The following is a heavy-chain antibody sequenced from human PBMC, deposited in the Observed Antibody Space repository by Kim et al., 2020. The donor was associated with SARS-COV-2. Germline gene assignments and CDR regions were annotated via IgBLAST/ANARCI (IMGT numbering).Heavy chain of an antibody. V-gene: IGHV3-15*01. CDR3: STVPITMLEDFDY. Sequence: YAETVKGRLTISRDDSNNTLYMQMNRLKTEDTAVYYCSTVPITMLEDFDYWGQGTPVTVSS. D-gene: IGHD3-22*01. J-gene: IGHJ4*02.